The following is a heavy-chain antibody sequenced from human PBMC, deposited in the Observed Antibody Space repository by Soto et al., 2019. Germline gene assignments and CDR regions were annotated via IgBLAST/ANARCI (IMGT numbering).Heavy chain of an antibody. J-gene: IGHJ6*02. CDR3: AREYSSGEYYGMDV. V-gene: IGHV1-69*13. D-gene: IGHD6-19*01. CDR2: IIPIFGTA. Sequence: SVKVSCKASVCTFSSYSISWVRQAPGRGLEWMGGIIPIFGTANYAQKFQGRVTITADESTSTAYMELSSLRSEDTAVYYCAREYSSGEYYGMDVWGQGTTVTVSS. CDR1: VCTFSSYS.